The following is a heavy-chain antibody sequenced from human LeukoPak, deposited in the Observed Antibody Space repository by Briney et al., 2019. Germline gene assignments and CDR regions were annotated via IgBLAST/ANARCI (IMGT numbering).Heavy chain of an antibody. CDR1: GYTFTGYY. J-gene: IGHJ5*02. CDR2: INPNSGGT. CDR3: ARAHYDILTGYSYNWFDP. Sequence: ASVMVSCKASGYTFTGYYMHWVRQAPGQGLEWMGWINPNSGGTNYAQKFQGRVTMTRDTSISTAYMELSRLRSDDTAVYYCARAHYDILTGYSYNWFDPWGQGTLVTVSS. D-gene: IGHD3-9*01. V-gene: IGHV1-2*02.